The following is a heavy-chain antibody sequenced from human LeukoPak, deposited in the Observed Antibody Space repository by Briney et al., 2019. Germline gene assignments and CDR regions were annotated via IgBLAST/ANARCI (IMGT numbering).Heavy chain of an antibody. V-gene: IGHV6-1*01. Sequence: SQTLSLTCAISGDSVSTNSATWNWIRQSPSRGLEWLGRTYYRSKWYNDYAVSVKSRITINPDTSKNQFSLKLSSVTAADTAVYYCARDWSGILTGPVDVWGQGTTVTVSS. CDR1: GDSVSTNSAT. CDR2: TYYRSKWYN. CDR3: ARDWSGILTGPVDV. D-gene: IGHD3-9*01. J-gene: IGHJ6*02.